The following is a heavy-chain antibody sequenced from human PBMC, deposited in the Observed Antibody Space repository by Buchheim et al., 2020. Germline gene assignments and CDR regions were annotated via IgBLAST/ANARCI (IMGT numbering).Heavy chain of an antibody. CDR2: ISYDGSNK. J-gene: IGHJ6*02. D-gene: IGHD3-22*01. CDR3: AKVYYYDSSGYPIYYYYGMDV. Sequence: QVQLVESGGGVVQPGRSLRLSCAASGFTFSSYGMHWVRQAPGKGLEWVAVISYDGSNKYYADSVKGRFTISRDNSKNTVYLQMNSLRAEDTAVYYCAKVYYYDSSGYPIYYYYGMDVWGQGTT. V-gene: IGHV3-30*18. CDR1: GFTFSSYG.